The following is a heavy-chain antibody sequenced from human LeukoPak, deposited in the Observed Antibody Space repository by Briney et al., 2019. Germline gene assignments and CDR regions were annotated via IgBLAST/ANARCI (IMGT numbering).Heavy chain of an antibody. D-gene: IGHD1-20*01. V-gene: IGHV3-23*01. CDR2: ISGSGGST. CDR3: AKETWPYTWNPHFDY. Sequence: GGSLRLSCAASGFTFSSYAMSWVRQAPGKGPEWVSIISGSGGSTYYADSVKGRFTISRDNSKNSLYLQMNSLRAEDTAFYYCAKETWPYTWNPHFDYWGQGTLVTVSS. J-gene: IGHJ4*02. CDR1: GFTFSSYA.